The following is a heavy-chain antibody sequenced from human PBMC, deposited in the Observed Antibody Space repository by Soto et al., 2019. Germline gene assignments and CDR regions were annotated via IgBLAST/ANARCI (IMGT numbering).Heavy chain of an antibody. V-gene: IGHV3-11*01. J-gene: IGHJ6*03. CDR2: ISGSSLST. CDR3: ARLLLCSYEDYYYMDV. Sequence: QVQLVESGGDLVRPGGSLRLSCAASGFTFSDHSMGWIRQSPGKGLEFMSFISGSSLSTFYGDSVKGRFTLSRDNAKSSLHLKMNSMRAEDTAVYYCARLLLCSYEDYYYMDVWGKGTTVAITS. D-gene: IGHD2-15*01. CDR1: GFTFSDHS.